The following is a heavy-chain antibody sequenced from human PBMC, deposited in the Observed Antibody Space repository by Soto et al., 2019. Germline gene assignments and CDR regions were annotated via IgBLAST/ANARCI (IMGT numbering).Heavy chain of an antibody. J-gene: IGHJ4*02. CDR1: VGSISSGDHY. D-gene: IGHD5-18*01. CDR3: ARGRGYSYGVDY. V-gene: IGHV4-30-4*01. Sequence: QVQLQESGPGLVKPSQTLSITCTVSVGSISSGDHYWSWISQPPGRDLEWIGYIFYSGSTFYNPYLKSRAILSVDTSKNQFSLKLASVTAADTAVYFCARGRGYSYGVDYWGQGTLVTVSS. CDR2: IFYSGST.